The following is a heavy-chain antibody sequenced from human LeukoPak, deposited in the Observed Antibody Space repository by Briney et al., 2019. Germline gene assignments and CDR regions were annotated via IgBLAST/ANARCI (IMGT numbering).Heavy chain of an antibody. Sequence: SETLSLTCTVSGGSISSSSYYWGWIRQPPGKGLEWIGSIYYSGSTYYNPSLKSRVTISIDTSKNQFSLKLSSVTAADTAVYYCARDHSTYGSSPTDYWGQGTLLTVSS. V-gene: IGHV4-39*07. CDR3: ARDHSTYGSSPTDY. CDR1: GGSISSSSYY. CDR2: IYYSGST. J-gene: IGHJ4*02. D-gene: IGHD3-10*01.